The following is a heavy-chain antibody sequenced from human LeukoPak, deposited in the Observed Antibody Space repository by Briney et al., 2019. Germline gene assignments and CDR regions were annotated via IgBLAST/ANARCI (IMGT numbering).Heavy chain of an antibody. CDR2: ISGDGGST. D-gene: IGHD3-22*01. V-gene: IGHV3-43*02. CDR3: AKESIVVVITYGMDV. CDR1: GFTFDDYA. Sequence: PGGSLRLSCAASGFTFDDYAMHWVRQAPGKGLEWVSLISGDGGSTYYADSVKGRFTISRDNSKSSLYLQMNSLRTEDTALYYCAKESIVVVITYGMDVWGQGTTVTVSS. J-gene: IGHJ6*02.